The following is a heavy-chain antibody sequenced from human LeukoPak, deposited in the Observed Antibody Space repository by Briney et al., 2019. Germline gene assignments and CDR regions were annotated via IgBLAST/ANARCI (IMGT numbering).Heavy chain of an antibody. Sequence: GASVKVSCKASGGTFSSYAISWVRQAPGQGLEWMGGIIPIFGTANYAQKFQGRVTITADESTSTAYMELSSLRSEDTAVHYCASPQNDYYDGPPFDYWGQGTLVTVSS. J-gene: IGHJ4*02. CDR3: ASPQNDYYDGPPFDY. CDR1: GGTFSSYA. V-gene: IGHV1-69*13. CDR2: IIPIFGTA. D-gene: IGHD3-22*01.